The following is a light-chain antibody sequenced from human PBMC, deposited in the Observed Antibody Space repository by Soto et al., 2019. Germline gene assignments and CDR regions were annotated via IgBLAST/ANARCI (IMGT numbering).Light chain of an antibody. Sequence: IVLTQSRGTLALSPGERTTLSCGASQSISRYLAWYQQKTGQGPRIVIYGASSRATGTPDRLSGSGSGTDFNLTINSLEPEDFALYYCQQYGSSPPTCGQGTQVDIK. J-gene: IGKJ1*01. V-gene: IGKV3-20*01. CDR1: QSISRY. CDR3: QQYGSSPPT. CDR2: GAS.